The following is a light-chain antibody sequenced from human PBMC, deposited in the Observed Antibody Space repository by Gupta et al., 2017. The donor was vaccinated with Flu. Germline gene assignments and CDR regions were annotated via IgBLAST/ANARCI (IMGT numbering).Light chain of an antibody. V-gene: IGLV1-47*01. CDR2: RNS. J-gene: IGLJ2*01. CDR3: AEWDDSMSGRV. Sequence: HSVLTQPPSASGTPGQRVTISCSGSSSKIGGNYVYWYQHLPGTAPKLLIYRNSPRPSGMTELFAGFKSATSAALVISGLRSEDEADYYCAEWDDSMSGRVFGGGTKLTVL. CDR1: SSKIGGNY.